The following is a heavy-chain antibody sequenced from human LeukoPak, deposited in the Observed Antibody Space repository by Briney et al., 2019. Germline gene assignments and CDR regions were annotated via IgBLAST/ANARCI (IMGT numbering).Heavy chain of an antibody. CDR3: AREVAATGKNGMDV. CDR1: GFTFSSYA. J-gene: IGHJ6*02. D-gene: IGHD6-13*01. Sequence: PGGSLRLSCAASGFTFSSYAMSWVRQAPGKGLEWVSVFTSSGGNTYYADSVKGRFTISRDNAKNSLYLQMNSLRAEDTAVYYCAREVAATGKNGMDVWGQGTTVTVSS. CDR2: FTSSGGNT. V-gene: IGHV3-23*01.